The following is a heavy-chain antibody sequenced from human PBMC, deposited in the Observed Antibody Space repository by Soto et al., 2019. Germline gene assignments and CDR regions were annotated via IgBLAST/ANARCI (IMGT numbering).Heavy chain of an antibody. CDR2: IYSCCST. V-gene: IGHV3-66*01. CDR1: GFTVSSNY. CDR3: SRDESSSSSY. D-gene: IGHD6-6*01. J-gene: IGHJ4*02. Sequence: GGSLRLSCAASGFTVSSNYMSWVRQAPVKGLEWVSVIYSCCSTYYSDSLKGRFTISGDNSKNTLYLQMNSLRAEDTAVYYCSRDESSSSSYWGQGTMVTVSS.